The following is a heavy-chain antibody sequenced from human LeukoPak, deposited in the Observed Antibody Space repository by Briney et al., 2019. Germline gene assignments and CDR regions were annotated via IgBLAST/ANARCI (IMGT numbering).Heavy chain of an antibody. CDR3: ARDPVYYYGSGSGNGMDV. V-gene: IGHV3-21*04. D-gene: IGHD3-10*01. CDR1: GFTFSTYS. Sequence: GGSLRLSCAASGFTFSTYSMNWVRQAPGKRLEWVSCISTSSSYIYYADSVKGRFTISRDNAKNSLYLQMNSLRAEDTAVYYCARDPVYYYGSGSGNGMDVWGQGTTVTVSS. CDR2: ISTSSSYI. J-gene: IGHJ6*02.